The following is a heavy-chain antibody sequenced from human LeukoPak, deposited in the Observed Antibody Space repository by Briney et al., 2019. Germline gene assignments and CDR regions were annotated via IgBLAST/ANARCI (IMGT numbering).Heavy chain of an antibody. D-gene: IGHD1-1*01. Sequence: GGSLRLSCAASGFTFSSHWMSGVRQAPGKELEWVANIKEDGSLKYYMDSMKGRFTISRDNAKNSLYLQMNSLRAEDTAVCYCARDKGGTTHFDYWGQGTLVTVSS. V-gene: IGHV3-7*01. J-gene: IGHJ4*02. CDR3: ARDKGGTTHFDY. CDR2: IKEDGSLK. CDR1: GFTFSSHW.